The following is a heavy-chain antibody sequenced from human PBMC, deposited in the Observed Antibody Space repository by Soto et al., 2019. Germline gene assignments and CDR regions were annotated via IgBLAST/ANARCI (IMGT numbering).Heavy chain of an antibody. V-gene: IGHV3-30-3*01. CDR3: ARGPLSGDFDY. CDR1: GFTFSSYA. CDR2: ISYDGSNK. J-gene: IGHJ4*02. D-gene: IGHD5-12*01. Sequence: GGSLRLSCAASGFTFSSYAMHWVRQAPGKGLEWVAVISYDGSNKYYADSVKGRFTISRDNSKNTLYLQMNSLRAEDTAVYYCARGPLSGDFDYWGQGTLVTVSS.